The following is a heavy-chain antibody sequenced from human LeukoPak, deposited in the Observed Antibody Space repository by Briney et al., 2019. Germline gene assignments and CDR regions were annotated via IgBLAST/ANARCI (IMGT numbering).Heavy chain of an antibody. D-gene: IGHD6-19*01. CDR2: ISWNSGSI. J-gene: IGHJ4*02. V-gene: IGHV3-9*03. Sequence: GGSLRLSCAASGFTFDDYAMHWVRQAPGKGLEGFSGISWNSGSIGYADSVKGRFTISRDNARNSLYLQMNSLRAEDMALYYCAKGSSGWYYYFDYWGQGTLVTVSS. CDR1: GFTFDDYA. CDR3: AKGSSGWYYYFDY.